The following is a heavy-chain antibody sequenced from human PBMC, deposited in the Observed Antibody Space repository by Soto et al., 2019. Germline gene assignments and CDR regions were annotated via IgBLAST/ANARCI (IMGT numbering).Heavy chain of an antibody. J-gene: IGHJ2*01. Sequence: QVQLQESGPGLVKPSQTLSLTCTVSGGSINTGGFYWNWIRQHPGKGLEWIGYIYYTGTTYYTASLRSRLTMTVDTSKNQFSLKLSSVTAADTAVYYCAREITGDWHFDLWGRGTLVTVSS. V-gene: IGHV4-31*03. CDR2: IYYTGTT. CDR3: AREITGDWHFDL. D-gene: IGHD7-27*01. CDR1: GGSINTGGFY.